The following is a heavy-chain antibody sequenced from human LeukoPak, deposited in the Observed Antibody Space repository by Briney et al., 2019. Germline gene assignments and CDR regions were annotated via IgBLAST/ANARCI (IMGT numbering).Heavy chain of an antibody. CDR3: AKGVTTFDY. V-gene: IGHV4-59*01. CDR1: SGSISSYY. J-gene: IGHJ4*02. Sequence: SETLSLTCTVSSGSISSYYWNWIRQPPGKGLEWIGYIHYTGSSNYNPSLKSRVTISIDTSKNQFSLKLSSVTAADTAVYYCAKGVTTFDYWGQGTLVTVSP. D-gene: IGHD4-17*01. CDR2: IHYTGSS.